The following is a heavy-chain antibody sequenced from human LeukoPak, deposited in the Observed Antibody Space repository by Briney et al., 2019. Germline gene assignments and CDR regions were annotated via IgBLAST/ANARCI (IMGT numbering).Heavy chain of an antibody. CDR3: AKSWGYTRPYYNYMDV. J-gene: IGHJ6*03. Sequence: GRSLRLSCAASGFTFSSYAMSWVRQAPGKGLEWVSIIGYRGGSIYYAYSVQGRFTIPRDNSKNTLSLQMTGLRPDDTAVYYCAKSWGYTRPYYNYMDVWGKGTTVTVSS. CDR2: IGYRGGSI. CDR1: GFTFSSYA. V-gene: IGHV3-23*01. D-gene: IGHD3-16*02.